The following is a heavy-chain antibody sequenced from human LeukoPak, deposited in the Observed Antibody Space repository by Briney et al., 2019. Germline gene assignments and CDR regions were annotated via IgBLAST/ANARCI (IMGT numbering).Heavy chain of an antibody. CDR1: GFTFSSYW. V-gene: IGHV3-7*03. CDR2: IKQDGSEK. CDR3: ARGDRGVIIPADDTYYYYYGMDV. Sequence: PGGSLRLSGAASGFTFSSYWMSWVRQAPGKGLEWVANIKQDGSEKYYVDSVKGRFTISRDNAKNSLYLQMNSLRAEDTAAYYCARGDRGVIIPADDTYYYYYGMDVWGKGTTVTVSS. D-gene: IGHD3-10*01. J-gene: IGHJ6*04.